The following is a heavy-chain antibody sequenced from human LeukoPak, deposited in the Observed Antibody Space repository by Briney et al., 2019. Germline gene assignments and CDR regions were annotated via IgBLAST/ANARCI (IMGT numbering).Heavy chain of an antibody. J-gene: IGHJ4*02. CDR3: ARQTSLRRGLFDY. CDR2: IYYSGST. V-gene: IGHV4-31*11. CDR1: GGSFSGYY. Sequence: HPSETLSLTCAVYGGSFSGYYWSWIRQHPGKGLEWIGYIYYSGSTYYNPSLKSRVTISVDTSKNQFSLKLSSVTAADTAVYYCARQTSLRRGLFDYWGQGTLVTVSS. D-gene: IGHD4-17*01.